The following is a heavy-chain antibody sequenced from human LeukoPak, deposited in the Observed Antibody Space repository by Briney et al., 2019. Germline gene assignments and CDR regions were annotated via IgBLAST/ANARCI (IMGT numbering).Heavy chain of an antibody. CDR1: GFTFGEYA. J-gene: IGHJ4*02. CDR2: IRSKASGGTT. V-gene: IGHV3-49*04. D-gene: IGHD6-13*01. Sequence: PGGSLRLSCTASGFTFGEYAMSWVRQAPGKGLEWVGFIRSKASGGTTEYAASVKGRFTISRDDSKSIAYLQMNSLKTEDTALYYCYGSNSWTDFDFWGQGTLVTVSS. CDR3: YGSNSWTDFDF.